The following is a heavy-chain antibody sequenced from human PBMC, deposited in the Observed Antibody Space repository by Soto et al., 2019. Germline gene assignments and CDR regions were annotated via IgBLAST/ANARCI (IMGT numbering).Heavy chain of an antibody. CDR2: IIPILGIA. CDR1: GYTFTTYG. V-gene: IGHV1-69*04. J-gene: IGHJ6*02. Sequence: ASVKVSCKASGYTFTTYGFSWVRQAPGQGLEWMGRIIPILGIANYAQKFQGRVTITADKSTSTAYMELSSLRSEDTAVYYCARDPYFDPKNYYYGMDVWGQGTTVTVSS. CDR3: ARDPYFDPKNYYYGMDV. D-gene: IGHD3-9*01.